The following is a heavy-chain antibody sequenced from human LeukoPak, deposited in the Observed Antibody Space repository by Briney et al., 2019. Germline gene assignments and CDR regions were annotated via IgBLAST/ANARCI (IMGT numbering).Heavy chain of an antibody. CDR1: GGSISSYY. CDR3: ARAGHCSSTSCYGLGYFQH. CDR2: IYYSGST. D-gene: IGHD2-2*01. Sequence: SETLSLTCTVSGGSISSYYWSWIRQPPGKGLEWIGYIYYSGSTNYNPSLKSRVTISVDTSKNQFSLKLSSVTAADTAVYYCARAGHCSSTSCYGLGYFQHWGQGTLVTVSS. V-gene: IGHV4-59*01. J-gene: IGHJ1*01.